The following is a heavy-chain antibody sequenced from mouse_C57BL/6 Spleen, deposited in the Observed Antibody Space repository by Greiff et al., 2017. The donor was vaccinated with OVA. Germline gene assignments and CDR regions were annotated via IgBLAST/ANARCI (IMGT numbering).Heavy chain of an antibody. J-gene: IGHJ2*01. CDR3: ARTTMVTRDYFDY. V-gene: IGHV5-17*01. Sequence: EVKVVESGGGLVKPGGSLKLSCAASGFTFSDYGMHWVRQAPEKGLEWVAYISSGSSTIYYADTVKGRFTISRDNAKNTLFLQMTSLRSEDTAMYYCARTTMVTRDYFDYWGQGTTLTVSS. D-gene: IGHD2-2*01. CDR2: ISSGSSTI. CDR1: GFTFSDYG.